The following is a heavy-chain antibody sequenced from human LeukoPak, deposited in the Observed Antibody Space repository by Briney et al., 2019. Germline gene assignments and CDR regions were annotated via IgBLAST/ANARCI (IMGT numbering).Heavy chain of an antibody. J-gene: IGHJ4*02. Sequence: SETLSLTCAVHGGSFSGYYWSWIRQPPGKGLEWIGEINHSGSTNYNPSLKSRVTISVDTSKNQFSLKLSSVTAADTAVYYCARDNWAQAYFDYWGQGTLVTVSS. V-gene: IGHV4-34*01. D-gene: IGHD1-1*01. CDR1: GGSFSGYY. CDR2: INHSGST. CDR3: ARDNWAQAYFDY.